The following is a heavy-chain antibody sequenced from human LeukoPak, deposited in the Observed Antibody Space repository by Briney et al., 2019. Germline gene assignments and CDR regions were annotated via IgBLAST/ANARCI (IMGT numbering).Heavy chain of an antibody. CDR2: IYYSGST. J-gene: IGHJ2*01. CDR1: GGSISSYY. Sequence: SETLSLTCTVSGGSISSYYWSWIRQPPGKGLEWIGYIYYSGSTNYNPSLKSRVTISVDTSKNQFSLKLSSVTAADTAVYYCARLMREWRFHYWYFDLWGRGTLVTVSS. V-gene: IGHV4-59*08. D-gene: IGHD3-3*01. CDR3: ARLMREWRFHYWYFDL.